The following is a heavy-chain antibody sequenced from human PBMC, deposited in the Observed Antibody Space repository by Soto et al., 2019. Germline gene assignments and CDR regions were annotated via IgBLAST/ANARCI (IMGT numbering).Heavy chain of an antibody. J-gene: IGHJ5*02. Sequence: GYLRLSCAASGFTFSSYWMSWVRQAPGKGLEWVANIKQDGSEKYYVDSVKGRFTISRDNAKNSLYLQMNSLRAEDTAVYYCARTGIAAAVTGFDPGGQGTWVTVSS. CDR3: ARTGIAAAVTGFDP. D-gene: IGHD6-13*01. V-gene: IGHV3-7*05. CDR1: GFTFSSYW. CDR2: IKQDGSEK.